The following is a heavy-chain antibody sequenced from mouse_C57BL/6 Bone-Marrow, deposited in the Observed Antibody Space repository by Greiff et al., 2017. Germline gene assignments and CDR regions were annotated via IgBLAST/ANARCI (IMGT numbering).Heavy chain of an antibody. Sequence: QVQLQQSGAELVRPGASVKLSCKASGYTFTDYYINWVKQRPGQGLEWIARIYPGSGNTYYNEKFKGKATLTAEKSSSTAYMQLSSLTSEDSAVYFCARSRGRERYFDYWGQGTTLTVSS. CDR1: GYTFTDYY. CDR3: ARSRGRERYFDY. J-gene: IGHJ2*01. CDR2: IYPGSGNT. D-gene: IGHD6-1*01. V-gene: IGHV1-76*01.